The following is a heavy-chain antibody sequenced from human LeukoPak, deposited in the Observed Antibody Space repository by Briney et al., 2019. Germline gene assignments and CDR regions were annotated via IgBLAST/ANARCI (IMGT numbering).Heavy chain of an antibody. CDR2: IYYSGST. J-gene: IGHJ4*02. D-gene: IGHD3-22*01. Sequence: SETLSLTCTVSGGSISSSSYYWGWIRQPPGQELEWIGSIYYSGSTYYNPSLKSRVTISEDTSKNQFSLKLSSVTAADTAVYYCARAVWGYYYDSSGYYLDYWGQGTLVTVSS. CDR3: ARAVWGYYYDSSGYYLDY. V-gene: IGHV4-39*07. CDR1: GGSISSSSYY.